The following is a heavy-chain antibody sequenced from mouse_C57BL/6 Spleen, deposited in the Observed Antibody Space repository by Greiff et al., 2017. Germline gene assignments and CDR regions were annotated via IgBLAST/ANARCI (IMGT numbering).Heavy chain of an antibody. CDR2: IDPSDSET. CDR1: GYTFTSYW. CDR3: ARYREAMDY. D-gene: IGHD2-12*01. J-gene: IGHJ4*01. Sequence: VQLQHPGAELVRPGSSVKLSCKASGYTFTSYWMHWVKQRPIQGLEWIGNIDPSDSETHYTQKFKDKATLTVDKSSSTAYMQLSSLTSEDSAVYYCARYREAMDYWGQGTSVTVSS. V-gene: IGHV1-52*01.